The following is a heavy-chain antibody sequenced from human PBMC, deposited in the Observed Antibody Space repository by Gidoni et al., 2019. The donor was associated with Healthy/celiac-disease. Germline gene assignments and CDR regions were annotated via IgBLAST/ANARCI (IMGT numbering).Heavy chain of an antibody. J-gene: IGHJ4*02. CDR2: ISSSSSYT. CDR3: ASGYSGYDFDY. Sequence: QVQLVESGGGLVKPGGSLRLPCAASGFTFSDYYMRWIRQAPGKGLEWVSYISSSSSYTNYADSVKGRFTISRDNAKNSLYLQMNSLRAEDTAVYYCASGYSGYDFDYWGQGTLVTVS. CDR1: GFTFSDYY. V-gene: IGHV3-11*05. D-gene: IGHD5-12*01.